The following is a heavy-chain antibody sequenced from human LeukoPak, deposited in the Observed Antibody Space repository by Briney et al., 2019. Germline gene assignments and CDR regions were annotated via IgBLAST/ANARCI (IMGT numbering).Heavy chain of an antibody. CDR3: ARDLHYYVVKCV. V-gene: IGHV3-23*01. D-gene: IGHD3-10*02. CDR1: GFTFSSYG. J-gene: IGHJ6*02. Sequence: GGSLRLSCEASGFTFSSYGMTWVRQAPGKGLEWVSSIGSDNKPHYSESVKGRFAISRDNSKNTLFLQLHNLRVEDTALYYCARDLHYYVVKCVWGQVTTVTVSS. CDR2: IGSDNKP.